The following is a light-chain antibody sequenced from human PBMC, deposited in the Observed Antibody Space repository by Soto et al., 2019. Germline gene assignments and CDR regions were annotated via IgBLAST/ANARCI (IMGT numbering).Light chain of an antibody. CDR2: NVS. CDR3: CSYTPSGTVL. Sequence: QSVLTQPASVSGSPGQSITISCTGTSSDVGGNNYVSWYQHHPGKAPPKVIIYNVSNRPSGVSNRFSGSKSGNTASLTISGLQAEDEADYYCCSYTPSGTVLFGGGTKVTVL. V-gene: IGLV2-14*01. J-gene: IGLJ2*01. CDR1: SSDVGGNNY.